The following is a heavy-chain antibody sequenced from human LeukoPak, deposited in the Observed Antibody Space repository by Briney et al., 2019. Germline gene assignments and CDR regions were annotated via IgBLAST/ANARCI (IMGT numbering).Heavy chain of an antibody. Sequence: SVKVSCKASGGTFSSYATSWVRQAPGQGLEWMGRIIPILGIANYAQKFQGRVTITADKSTSTAYMELSSLRSEDTAVYYCARDSVYLAPQVFDYWGQGTLVTVSS. D-gene: IGHD3-16*01. CDR3: ARDSVYLAPQVFDY. CDR1: GGTFSSYA. V-gene: IGHV1-69*04. J-gene: IGHJ4*02. CDR2: IIPILGIA.